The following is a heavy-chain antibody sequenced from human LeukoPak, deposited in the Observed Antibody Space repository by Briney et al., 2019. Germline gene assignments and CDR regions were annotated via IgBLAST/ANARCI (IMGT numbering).Heavy chain of an antibody. D-gene: IGHD5-12*01. CDR1: GGSIRSSSYY. Sequence: PSETLSLTCTVSGGSIRSSSYYWGWIRQPPGKGLEWIGSVYYSGSTYYNPSLKSRVTIFVDTSKNQFSLKLSSVTAADTAVYYCARYLDIVATTTKSFDYWGQGTLVTVSS. CDR3: ARYLDIVATTTKSFDY. CDR2: VYYSGST. V-gene: IGHV4-39*01. J-gene: IGHJ4*02.